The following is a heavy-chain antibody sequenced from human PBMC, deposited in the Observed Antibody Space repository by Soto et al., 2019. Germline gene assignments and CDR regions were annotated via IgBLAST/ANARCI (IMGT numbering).Heavy chain of an antibody. D-gene: IGHD3-10*01. CDR2: ISGSGGST. Sequence: EVRVLESGGGLVQPGGSLRLSCAASGFTFSSYAMSWVRQAPGKGLEWVSAISGSGGSTYYADSVKGRFTISRDNSKNTLYLQMNSLRAEDTAVYYCAKDLDLLLDGSVFDIWGQGTMVTVSS. V-gene: IGHV3-23*01. CDR1: GFTFSSYA. J-gene: IGHJ3*02. CDR3: AKDLDLLLDGSVFDI.